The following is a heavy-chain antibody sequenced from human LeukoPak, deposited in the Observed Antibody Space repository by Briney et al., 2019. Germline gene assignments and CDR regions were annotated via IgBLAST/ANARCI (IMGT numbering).Heavy chain of an antibody. D-gene: IGHD3-3*01. V-gene: IGHV3-30*18. J-gene: IGHJ3*02. CDR1: GFTFSSYG. CDR2: ISYDGSNK. CDR3: AKELRDAFDI. Sequence: GGSLRLSCAASGFTFSSYGMHWVRQAPGKGLEWVAVISYDGSNKYYADSVKGRFTISRDNSKNTLYLQMNSLRAEDTAVYYCAKELRDAFDIWGLGTMVTVSS.